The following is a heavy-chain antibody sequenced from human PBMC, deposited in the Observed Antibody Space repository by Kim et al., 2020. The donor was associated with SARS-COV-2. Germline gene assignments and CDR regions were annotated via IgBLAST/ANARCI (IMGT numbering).Heavy chain of an antibody. J-gene: IGHJ4*02. CDR2: INTNTGNP. D-gene: IGHD5-18*01. Sequence: ASVKVSCKASGYTFTSYAMNWVRQAPGQGLEWMGWINTNTGNPTYAQGFTGRFVFSLDTSVSTAYLQISSLKAEDTAVYYCARTVDTAMVPHKTLKDWGQGTLVTVSS. V-gene: IGHV7-4-1*02. CDR3: ARTVDTAMVPHKTLKD. CDR1: GYTFTSYA.